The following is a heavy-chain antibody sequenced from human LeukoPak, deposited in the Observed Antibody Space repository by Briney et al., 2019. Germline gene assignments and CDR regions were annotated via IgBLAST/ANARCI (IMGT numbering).Heavy chain of an antibody. CDR3: AKDSLYDILTGYFDY. CDR2: INHDGSEK. Sequence: GGSLRLSCAASGFTFSTYWMTWVRQAPGKGLEWVANINHDGSEKYYVDSVTGRFTVSRDNAKNSLYLQMNSLRAEDTALYYCAKDSLYDILTGYFDYWGQGTLVTVSS. CDR1: GFTFSTYW. J-gene: IGHJ4*02. D-gene: IGHD3-9*01. V-gene: IGHV3-7*03.